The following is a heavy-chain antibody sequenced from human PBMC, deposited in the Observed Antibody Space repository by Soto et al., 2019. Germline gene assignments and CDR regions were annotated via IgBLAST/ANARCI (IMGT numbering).Heavy chain of an antibody. D-gene: IGHD6-19*01. V-gene: IGHV3-30*18. CDR3: AKDQASSGWYQNFDY. Sequence: QVQLVESGGGVVQPGRSLRLSCAASGFTFSSYGMHWVRQAPCKGLEWVAVISYDGSNKYYADSVKGRFTISRDNSKNTLYLQMNSLRAEDTAVYYCAKDQASSGWYQNFDYWGQGTLVTVSS. CDR2: ISYDGSNK. CDR1: GFTFSSYG. J-gene: IGHJ4*02.